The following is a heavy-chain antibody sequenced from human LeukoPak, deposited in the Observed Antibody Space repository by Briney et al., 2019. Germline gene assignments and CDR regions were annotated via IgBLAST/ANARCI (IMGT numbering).Heavy chain of an antibody. J-gene: IGHJ6*02. Sequence: SQSLSLTRTVSGGSISIGSYYGGSIRQPAGNGLEWIGRIYTSGSTNYKPSLKSRLTISVDTSKSQLSLKLSSVTAADTAVYYCARDQYAVEDDSSGYPYYYYYGMDASGQGATLTAS. V-gene: IGHV4-61*02. CDR3: ARDQYAVEDDSSGYPYYYYYGMDA. D-gene: IGHD3-22*01. CDR1: GGSISIGSYY. CDR2: IYTSGST.